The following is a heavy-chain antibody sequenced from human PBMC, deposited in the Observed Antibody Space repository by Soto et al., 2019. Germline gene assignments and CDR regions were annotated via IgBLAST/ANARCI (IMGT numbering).Heavy chain of an antibody. CDR3: ARERITNDLEWLLDLPWDMDV. Sequence: PGGSLRLSCAASGFTFSDYYMSWIRQAPGKGLEWVSYISSSGSTIYYADSVKGRFTISRDNAKNSLYLQMNSLRAEDTAVYYCARERITNDLEWLLDLPWDMDVWGKGTTVTVSS. D-gene: IGHD3-3*01. CDR2: ISSSGSTI. CDR1: GFTFSDYY. V-gene: IGHV3-11*01. J-gene: IGHJ6*03.